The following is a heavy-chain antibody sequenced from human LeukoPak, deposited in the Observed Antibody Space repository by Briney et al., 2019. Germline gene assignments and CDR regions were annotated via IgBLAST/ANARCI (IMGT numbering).Heavy chain of an antibody. D-gene: IGHD6-19*01. J-gene: IGHJ6*03. Sequence: SETLSLTCTVSGGSISSYYWSWIRQPAGKGLKWIGRIYSSGSTNYNPSLKSRVTMSVDTSKNQFSLKLSSVTAADTAVYYCARVTGSSGWPYYYYYMDVWGKGTTVTVSS. V-gene: IGHV4-4*07. CDR1: GGSISSYY. CDR2: IYSSGST. CDR3: ARVTGSSGWPYYYYYMDV.